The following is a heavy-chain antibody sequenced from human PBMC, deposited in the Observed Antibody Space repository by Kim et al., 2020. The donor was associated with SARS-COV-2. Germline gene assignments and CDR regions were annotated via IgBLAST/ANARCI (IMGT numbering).Heavy chain of an antibody. Sequence: GGSTYYAVSGKGRCTIVRDNSKNTLYLQMNSLRAEDTAVYYCAKDGRCDYWGQGTLVTVSS. V-gene: IGHV3-23*01. CDR2: GGST. J-gene: IGHJ4*02. CDR3: AKDGRCDY.